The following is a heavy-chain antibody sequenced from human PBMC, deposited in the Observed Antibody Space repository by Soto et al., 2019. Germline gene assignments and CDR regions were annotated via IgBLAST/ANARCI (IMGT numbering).Heavy chain of an antibody. D-gene: IGHD4-17*01. J-gene: IGHJ5*02. CDR3: ARQVGGGDYELGNWFDP. V-gene: IGHV4-39*01. CDR1: GGSISSSSYY. CDR2: IYYSGST. Sequence: QLQLQESGPGLVKPSETLSLTCTVSGGSISSSSYYWGWIRQPPGKGLEWIGSIYYSGSTYYNPSLKSRVTISVDTSKNQFSLKLSSVTAADTAVYYCARQVGGGDYELGNWFDPWGQGTLVTVSS.